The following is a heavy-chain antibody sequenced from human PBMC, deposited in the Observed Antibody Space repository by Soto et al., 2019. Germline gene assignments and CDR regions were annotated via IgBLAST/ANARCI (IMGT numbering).Heavy chain of an antibody. CDR2: IYHSGST. CDR1: GYSISSGYY. D-gene: IGHD4-17*01. J-gene: IGHJ3*02. Sequence: SETLSLTCTVSGYSISSGYYWGWIRQPPGKGLEWIGSIYHSGSTYYNPSLKSRVTISVDTSKNQFSLKLSSVTAADTAVYYGARGHYGDAFDIWGQGTMVTVSS. CDR3: ARGHYGDAFDI. V-gene: IGHV4-38-2*02.